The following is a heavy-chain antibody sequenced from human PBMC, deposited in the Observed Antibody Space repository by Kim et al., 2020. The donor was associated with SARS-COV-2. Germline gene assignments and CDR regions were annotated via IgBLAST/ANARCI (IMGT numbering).Heavy chain of an antibody. CDR3: ASDSYGVAGTRQY. D-gene: IGHD6-19*01. Sequence: YAQKFQGRVTMTRETSISTAYMELSRLRSDDTAVYYCASDSYGVAGTRQYWGQGTLVTVSS. V-gene: IGHV1-2*02. J-gene: IGHJ4*02.